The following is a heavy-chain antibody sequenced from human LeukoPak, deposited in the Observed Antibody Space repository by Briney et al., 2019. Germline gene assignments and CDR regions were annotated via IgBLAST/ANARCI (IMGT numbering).Heavy chain of an antibody. J-gene: IGHJ3*02. D-gene: IGHD3-3*01. Sequence: GESQKISCKGSGYSFTSYWIGWVRPMPGKGLEWMGIIYPGDSDTRYSPFFQGQVTISADKSISTAYLQWSSLKASDTAMYYCARRKQPPEWAFDIWGQGTMVTVSS. CDR3: ARRKQPPEWAFDI. V-gene: IGHV5-51*01. CDR2: IYPGDSDT. CDR1: GYSFTSYW.